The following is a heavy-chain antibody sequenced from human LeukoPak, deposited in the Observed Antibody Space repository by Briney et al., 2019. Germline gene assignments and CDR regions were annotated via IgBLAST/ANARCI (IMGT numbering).Heavy chain of an antibody. CDR3: APENLDY. CDR1: RFTFSSYG. Sequence: PGRSLRLSCAASRFTFSSYGMHWVRQAPGKGLEWVAVISYDGSNKYYADSVKGRFTISRDNSKNTLYLQMNGLRPEDTAVYYCAPENLDYWGQGTLVTVSS. CDR2: ISYDGSNK. J-gene: IGHJ4*02. V-gene: IGHV3-30*03.